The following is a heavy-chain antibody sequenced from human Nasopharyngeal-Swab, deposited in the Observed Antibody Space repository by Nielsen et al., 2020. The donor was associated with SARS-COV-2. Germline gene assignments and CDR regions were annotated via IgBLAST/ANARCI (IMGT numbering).Heavy chain of an antibody. Sequence: VRQAPGKGLEWVANIKQDGSEKYYVDSVKGRFTISRDNAKNSQYLQMNSLRAEDTAVYYCARNGTTYYDFWSGYYYYFDYWGQGTLVTVSS. D-gene: IGHD3-3*01. CDR2: IKQDGSEK. J-gene: IGHJ4*02. CDR3: ARNGTTYYDFWSGYYYYFDY. V-gene: IGHV3-7*01.